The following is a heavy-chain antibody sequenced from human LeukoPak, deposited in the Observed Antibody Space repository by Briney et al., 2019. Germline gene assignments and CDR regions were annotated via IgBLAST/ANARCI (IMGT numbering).Heavy chain of an antibody. CDR3: TSGVVVVSPGKYLFDY. J-gene: IGHJ4*02. D-gene: IGHD3-22*01. CDR2: ISYDGSNK. Sequence: GGSLRLSCAASGFTFSSYGMHWVRQAPGKGLEWVAVISYDGSNKYYADSVKGRFTISRDNSKNTLYLQMNSLRAEDTAVYYCTSGVVVVSPGKYLFDYWGQGTLVTVSS. CDR1: GFTFSSYG. V-gene: IGHV3-30*03.